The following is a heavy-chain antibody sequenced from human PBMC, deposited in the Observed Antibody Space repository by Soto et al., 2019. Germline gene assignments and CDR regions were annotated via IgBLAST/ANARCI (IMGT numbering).Heavy chain of an antibody. V-gene: IGHV4-30-2*01. CDR1: GGSISSGGYS. J-gene: IGHJ3*02. D-gene: IGHD1-1*01. CDR2: IYHSGST. CDR3: ARVMEIRGFAFDI. Sequence: KPSETLSLTCAVSGGSISSGGYSWSWIRQPPGKGLEWIGYIYHSGSTYYNPSLKSRVTISVDRSKNQFSLKLSSVTAADTAVYYCARVMEIRGFAFDIWGQGTMVTVSS.